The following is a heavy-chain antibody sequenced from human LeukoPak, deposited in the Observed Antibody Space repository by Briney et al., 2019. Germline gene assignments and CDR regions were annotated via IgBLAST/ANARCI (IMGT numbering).Heavy chain of an antibody. V-gene: IGHV3-11*04. Sequence: GGSLRLSCAASGFTFSDYYMSWIRQAPGKGLEWVSYISSSGSTIYYADSVKGRFTISRDNAKNSLYLQMNSLRAEDTAVYYCARDRDSGWSYFDYWGQGTLVTVSS. J-gene: IGHJ4*02. CDR3: ARDRDSGWSYFDY. CDR1: GFTFSDYY. CDR2: ISSSGSTI. D-gene: IGHD6-19*01.